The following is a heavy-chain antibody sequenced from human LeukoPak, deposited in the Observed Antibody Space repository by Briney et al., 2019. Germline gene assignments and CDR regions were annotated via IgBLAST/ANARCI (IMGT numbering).Heavy chain of an antibody. CDR3: ARDNSIAVAGSLSYYYYYYMDV. Sequence: GGSLRLSCAASGFTFSSYSMNWVRQAPRKGLEWVSYISSSSSTIYYADSVKGRFTISRDNAKNSLYLQMNSLRAEDTAVYYCARDNSIAVAGSLSYYYYYYMDVWGKGTTVTVSS. V-gene: IGHV3-48*01. D-gene: IGHD6-19*01. CDR2: ISSSSSTI. CDR1: GFTFSSYS. J-gene: IGHJ6*03.